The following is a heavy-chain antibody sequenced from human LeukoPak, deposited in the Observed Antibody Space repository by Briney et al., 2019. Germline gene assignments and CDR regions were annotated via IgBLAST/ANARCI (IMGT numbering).Heavy chain of an antibody. Sequence: SGTLSLTCAVSGDSISNSNWWSWVRQPPGKGLEFIGEIYHSGSTNYNPSLKSRVTISVDKSKNQLFLKLSSVTAADTAVYYSARAVAGRGTYYFDYWGQGILVTVSS. J-gene: IGHJ4*02. CDR1: GDSISNSNW. CDR3: ARAVAGRGTYYFDY. CDR2: IYHSGST. V-gene: IGHV4-4*02. D-gene: IGHD6-19*01.